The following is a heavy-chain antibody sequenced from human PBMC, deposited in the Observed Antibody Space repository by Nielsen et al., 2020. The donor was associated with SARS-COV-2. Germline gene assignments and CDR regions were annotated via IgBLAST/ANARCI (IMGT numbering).Heavy chain of an antibody. Sequence: GSLRLSCAVSGGSVSSNDWWTWVRQSPGKGLEWLGEVSHSGSINYNPSLKSRVTLSMDKSKRQFSLRLTSVSAADTAVYFCARGDLVVVPSPILGLGPFFYYFYLDVWGKGTTVIASS. CDR3: ARGDLVVVPSPILGLGPFFYYFYLDV. D-gene: IGHD2-2*01. V-gene: IGHV4-4*01. J-gene: IGHJ6*03. CDR2: VSHSGSI. CDR1: GGSVSSNDW.